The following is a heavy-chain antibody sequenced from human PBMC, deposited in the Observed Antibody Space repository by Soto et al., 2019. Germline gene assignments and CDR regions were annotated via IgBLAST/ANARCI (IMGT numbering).Heavy chain of an antibody. CDR2: IKSKTDGGTT. CDR1: GFTFSNAW. J-gene: IGHJ4*02. Sequence: EVQLVESGGGLVKPGGSLRLSCAASGFTFSNAWMNWVRQAPGKGLEWVGRIKSKTDGGTTDYAAPVKGRFTISRDDSKNTLYLQMNSLKTEDTAVYYCTTFEIRTYDSSGETRVRLDYWGQGTLVTVSS. D-gene: IGHD3-22*01. V-gene: IGHV3-15*07. CDR3: TTFEIRTYDSSGETRVRLDY.